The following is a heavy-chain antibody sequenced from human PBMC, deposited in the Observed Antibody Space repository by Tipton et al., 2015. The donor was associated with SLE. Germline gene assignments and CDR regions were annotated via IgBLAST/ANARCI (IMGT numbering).Heavy chain of an antibody. CDR2: FYDGGST. D-gene: IGHD3-16*01. Sequence: TLSLTCTVSGGSINRGDYYWVWIRQPPGKGLEWIGSFYDGGSTYYNPSLKSRVAISADTSKNQFSLKLSSVTAADTAVYYCARDLGRLYFDYWGQGTLVTVSS. CDR1: GGSINRGDYY. J-gene: IGHJ4*02. CDR3: ARDLGRLYFDY. V-gene: IGHV4-39*07.